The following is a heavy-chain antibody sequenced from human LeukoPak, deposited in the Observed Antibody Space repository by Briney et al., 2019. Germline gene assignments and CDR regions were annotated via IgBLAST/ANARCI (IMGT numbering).Heavy chain of an antibody. V-gene: IGHV3-48*01. D-gene: IGHD2-2*01. Sequence: LGGSLRLSCAASGFSFSTYTMNWVRQAPGKGLEWLAYISSSSSSLYIADSVKGRFTVSRENAQNSLYLQMNSLRAGDTAVYYCARGRGCGTTSCFHALLFDYWGQGTLVTVSS. CDR1: GFSFSTYT. J-gene: IGHJ4*02. CDR3: ARGRGCGTTSCFHALLFDY. CDR2: ISSSSSSL.